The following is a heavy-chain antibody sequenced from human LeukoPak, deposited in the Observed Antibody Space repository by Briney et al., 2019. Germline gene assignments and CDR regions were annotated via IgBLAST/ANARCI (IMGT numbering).Heavy chain of an antibody. J-gene: IGHJ6*03. Sequence: RPGGSLRLSCAASGFTFSSYEMNWVRQAPGKGLEWVSYISSSGSTIYYADSVKGRFTISRDNAKNSLYLQMNSLRAEDTAVYYCARGPTKVYSNYYYYMDVWGKGTTVTVSS. CDR3: ARGPTKVYSNYYYYMDV. CDR2: ISSSGSTI. D-gene: IGHD4-11*01. CDR1: GFTFSSYE. V-gene: IGHV3-48*03.